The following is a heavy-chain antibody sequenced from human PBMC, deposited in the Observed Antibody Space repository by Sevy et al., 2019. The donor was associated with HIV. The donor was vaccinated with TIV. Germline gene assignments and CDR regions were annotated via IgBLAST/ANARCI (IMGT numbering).Heavy chain of an antibody. V-gene: IGHV4-31*03. Sequence: SETLSLTCTVSGGSISTGGYYWSWIRQHPGKGREWIGYIYYRGTTSYDPSLQSRVTLSVDTSKNQFSLRLSSVTAADSAVYYCAGSLWDFAFDFWGQGIQVTVSS. D-gene: IGHD3-16*01. J-gene: IGHJ4*02. CDR1: GGSISTGGYY. CDR2: IYYRGTT. CDR3: AGSLWDFAFDF.